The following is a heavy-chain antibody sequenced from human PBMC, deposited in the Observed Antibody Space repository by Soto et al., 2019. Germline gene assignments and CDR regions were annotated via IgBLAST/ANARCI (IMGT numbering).Heavy chain of an antibody. CDR2: IIPILGIA. J-gene: IGHJ3*02. V-gene: IGHV1-69*02. CDR1: GGTFSSYT. Sequence: SVKVSCKASGGTFSSYTISWVRQAPGQGLEWMGRIIPILGIANYAQKFQGRVTITADKSTSTAYTELSSLRSEDTAVYYCASYVLRYFDWFPHDAFDIWGQGTMVTVSS. CDR3: ASYVLRYFDWFPHDAFDI. D-gene: IGHD3-9*01.